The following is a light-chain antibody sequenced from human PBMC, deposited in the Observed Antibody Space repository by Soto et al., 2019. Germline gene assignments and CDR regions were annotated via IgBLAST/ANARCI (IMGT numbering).Light chain of an antibody. CDR3: QQYNSYPT. Sequence: IQLTQSPSSLSASVGDRVTFTCRASEDISSYLVWYQQKPGAAPKLLIYAASALHSGVPSRFSGSGSGTDFTLTISSLHPEDFAVYFCQQYNSYPTFGQGTKVDIK. CDR2: AAS. CDR1: EDISSY. J-gene: IGKJ1*01. V-gene: IGKV1-9*01.